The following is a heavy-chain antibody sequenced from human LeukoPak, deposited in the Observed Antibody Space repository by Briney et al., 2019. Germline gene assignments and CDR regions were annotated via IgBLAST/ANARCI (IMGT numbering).Heavy chain of an antibody. Sequence: GGSLRLSCAASGFTFSFYGMHWVRQAPGQGLEWVAVIWYDGNYKFYADSVKGRFTISRDNSKNILYLQMNSLSAEDTAVYYCATDLGDFWSGYYTGLDYWGQATLVTVSS. CDR2: IWYDGNYK. J-gene: IGHJ4*02. CDR3: ATDLGDFWSGYYTGLDY. V-gene: IGHV3-33*01. CDR1: GFTFSFYG. D-gene: IGHD3-3*01.